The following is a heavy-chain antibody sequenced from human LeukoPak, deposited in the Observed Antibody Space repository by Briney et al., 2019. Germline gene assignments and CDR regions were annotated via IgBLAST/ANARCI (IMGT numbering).Heavy chain of an antibody. D-gene: IGHD3-10*01. CDR2: IKSKTDGGTI. V-gene: IGHV3-15*01. Sequence: GGSLRLSSAASGFTFSDAWMNWVRPAPGKGLEWDGRIKSKTDGGTIDYAAPVKGRFTISRDDSKNTLYLQMNSLRAEDTAVYYCAKDAIGVGSGKGAFDIWGQGTMVTVSS. CDR3: AKDAIGVGSGKGAFDI. CDR1: GFTFSDAW. J-gene: IGHJ3*02.